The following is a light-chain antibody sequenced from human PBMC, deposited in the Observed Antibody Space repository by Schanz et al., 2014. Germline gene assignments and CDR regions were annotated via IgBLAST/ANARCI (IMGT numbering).Light chain of an antibody. CDR3: SSYTSGSTLYV. V-gene: IGLV2-14*03. J-gene: IGLJ1*01. CDR1: SSDVGYYNY. Sequence: QSALTQPASVSGSPGQSITISCTGTSSDVGYYNYVSWYQLHPGKAPQLMIYDVSNRPSGVSNRFSGSKSGNTASLTISGLQAEDEADYYCSSYTSGSTLYVFGTGTKLTVL. CDR2: DVS.